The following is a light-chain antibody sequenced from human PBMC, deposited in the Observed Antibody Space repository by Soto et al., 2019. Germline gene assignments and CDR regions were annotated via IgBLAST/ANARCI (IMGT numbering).Light chain of an antibody. J-gene: IGKJ3*01. CDR2: GVS. CDR1: QAVGTF. CDR3: QKYNFAPLT. V-gene: IGKV1-27*01. Sequence: DIQMTQSPSSLSASVGDRVTITCRASQAVGTFLAWYQQKSGMAPKVLIYGVSKLQPGVPSRFSGSGSRTEFTLTISSLQPEDVATYYCQKYNFAPLTFGPGTVVDIK.